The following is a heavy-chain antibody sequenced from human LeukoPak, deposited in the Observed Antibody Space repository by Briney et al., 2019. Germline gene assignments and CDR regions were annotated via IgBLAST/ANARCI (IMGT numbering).Heavy chain of an antibody. J-gene: IGHJ4*02. CDR1: GFIFSNYG. CDR3: AKERAAADY. CDR2: ISSNGGAT. Sequence: PGGSLRLSCAASGFIFSNYGISWVRQAPGKGLEWVSSISSNGGATYYADSVKGRFTISRDNSRNTLYLQINSLRAEDTAVYYCAKERAAADYWGQGTLVTVSS. V-gene: IGHV3-23*01. D-gene: IGHD6-25*01.